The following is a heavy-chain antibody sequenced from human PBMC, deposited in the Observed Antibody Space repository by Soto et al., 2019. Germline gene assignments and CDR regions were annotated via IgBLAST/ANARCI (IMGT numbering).Heavy chain of an antibody. CDR3: ARYYYDSSGYYKFDY. V-gene: IGHV3-74*01. D-gene: IGHD3-22*01. CDR2: ISSDGSST. CDR1: GFTFSSYW. J-gene: IGHJ4*02. Sequence: SLRLSCAASGFTFSSYWMHWVRQAPGKGLVWVSRISSDGSSTSYADSVKGRFTISRDNAKNTLYLQMNSLRAEDTAVYYCARYYYDSSGYYKFDYWGQGTLVTVSS.